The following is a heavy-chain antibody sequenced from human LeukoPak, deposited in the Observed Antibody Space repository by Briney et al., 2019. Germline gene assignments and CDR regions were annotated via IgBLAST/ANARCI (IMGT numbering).Heavy chain of an antibody. CDR2: YSGST. Sequence: PSETLSLTCTVSGGSMSTYYWSWIRQPPGKGLEWIGYYSGSTNYNPSLKSRVIISVDTSKNQFSLKLSSVTAADTAVYSCARGEDFERYYLAYWGQGTLVTVSS. V-gene: IGHV4-59*01. J-gene: IGHJ4*02. D-gene: IGHD3-9*01. CDR3: ARGEDFERYYLAY. CDR1: GGSMSTYY.